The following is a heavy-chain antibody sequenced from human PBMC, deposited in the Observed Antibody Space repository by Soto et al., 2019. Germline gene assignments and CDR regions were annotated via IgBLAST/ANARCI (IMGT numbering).Heavy chain of an antibody. D-gene: IGHD6-25*01. Sequence: SVKVSCKASGGTFSSYAISWVRQAPGQGLEWMGGIIPIFGTANYAQKLQGRVTMTTDTSTSTAYMELRSLRSDDTAVYYCARDQRLGGWFDPWGQGTLVTVSS. CDR1: GGTFSSYA. J-gene: IGHJ5*02. CDR3: ARDQRLGGWFDP. V-gene: IGHV1-69*05. CDR2: IIPIFGTA.